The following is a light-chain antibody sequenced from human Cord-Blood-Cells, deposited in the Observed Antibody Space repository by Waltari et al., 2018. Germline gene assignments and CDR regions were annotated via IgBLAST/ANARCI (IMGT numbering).Light chain of an antibody. CDR2: DVS. CDR3: SSYTSSSTLVV. V-gene: IGLV2-14*01. CDR1: SSDVGGYNY. J-gene: IGLJ2*01. Sequence: QSALTQPASVSGSPGQSITIYCTGTSSDVGGYNYVSWYQQHPGKAPKLMIYDVSKRPSGVSNRFSCSKSGNTASLTISGLQAEDEADYYCSSYTSSSTLVVFGGGTKLTVL.